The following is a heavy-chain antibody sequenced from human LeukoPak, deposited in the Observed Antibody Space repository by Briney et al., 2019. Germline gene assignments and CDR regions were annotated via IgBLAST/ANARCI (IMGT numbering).Heavy chain of an antibody. CDR1: GYTFTGYY. V-gene: IGHV1-2*02. Sequence: ASVKVSCKASGYTFTGYYMHWVRQAPGQGLEWMGWINPNSGGTNYAQKFQGRVTMTRDTSISTAYMELSRLRSDDTAVYYCARAGGWGAVQLWLPLDYWGQGTLVTVSS. CDR3: ARAGGWGAVQLWLPLDY. D-gene: IGHD5-18*01. J-gene: IGHJ4*02. CDR2: INPNSGGT.